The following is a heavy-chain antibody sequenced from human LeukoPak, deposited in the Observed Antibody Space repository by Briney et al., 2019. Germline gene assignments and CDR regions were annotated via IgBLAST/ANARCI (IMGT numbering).Heavy chain of an antibody. D-gene: IGHD3-10*01. CDR1: GFTFGDYA. J-gene: IGHJ4*02. CDR3: TRDRTTMVRGVKALDY. Sequence: PGGSLRLSCTASGFTFGDYAMSWVRQAPGKGLEWVGFIRSKAYGGTTEYAASVKGRFTISRDDSKSIAYLQMNSLKTEDTAVYYCTRDRTTMVRGVKALDYWGQGTLVTVSS. CDR2: IRSKAYGGTT. V-gene: IGHV3-49*04.